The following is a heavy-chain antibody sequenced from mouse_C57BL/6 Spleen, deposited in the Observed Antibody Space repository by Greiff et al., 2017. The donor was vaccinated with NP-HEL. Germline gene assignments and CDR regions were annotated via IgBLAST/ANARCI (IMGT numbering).Heavy chain of an antibody. Sequence: EVQGVESGGGLVKPGGSLKLSCAASGFTFSDYGMHWVRQAPEKGLEWVAYISSGSSTIYYADKVKGRFTFSRDNAKNTLFLQMTSLRSEDTAMYYCASRCGSSGVWYCDVWGTGTTVTVSS. D-gene: IGHD1-1*01. CDR2: ISSGSSTI. V-gene: IGHV5-17*01. J-gene: IGHJ1*03. CDR3: ASRCGSSGVWYCDV. CDR1: GFTFSDYG.